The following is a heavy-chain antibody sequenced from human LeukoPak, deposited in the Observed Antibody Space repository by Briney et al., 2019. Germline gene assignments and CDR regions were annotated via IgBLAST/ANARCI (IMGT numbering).Heavy chain of an antibody. CDR2: ISGGGGST. CDR3: ARDETPTNGYDSYDF. Sequence: GGSLRLSCAASGFTFSSYAMSWVRQAPGKGLGWVSAISGGGGSTYYADSVKGRFTISRDNSKNTLYLQMNSLRAEDTAVYHCARDETPTNGYDSYDFWGQGTLVTVST. CDR1: GFTFSSYA. V-gene: IGHV3-23*01. J-gene: IGHJ4*02. D-gene: IGHD5-12*01.